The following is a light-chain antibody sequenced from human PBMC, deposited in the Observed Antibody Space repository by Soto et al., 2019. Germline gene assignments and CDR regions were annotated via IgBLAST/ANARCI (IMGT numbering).Light chain of an antibody. CDR1: QRITTY. V-gene: IGKV1-39*01. J-gene: IGKJ2*01. CDR2: AAS. Sequence: DIQMTQSPSSLSASVGDRVTITCRTSQRITTYLNWYQQKPGKAPNLLIYAASSLQSGVPSRFSGSGSGTDFTLTISSLQPEDSATYYCQQSYCTPYTFGQGTKLEIK. CDR3: QQSYCTPYT.